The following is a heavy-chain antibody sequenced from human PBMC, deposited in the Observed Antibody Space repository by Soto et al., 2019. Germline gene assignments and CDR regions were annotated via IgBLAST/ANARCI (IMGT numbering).Heavy chain of an antibody. CDR3: ARHLPYCGGDCYSLDY. CDR1: GGSISSYY. Sequence: QVQLQESGPGLVKPSETLSLTCTVSGGSISSYYWSWIRQPPGKGLEWIGYIYYSASTNYSPSLRSIVTISVDTAKNQFSLNLSSVTAADTAVYYCARHLPYCGGDCYSLDYWGQGTLVTVSS. D-gene: IGHD2-21*02. V-gene: IGHV4-59*08. J-gene: IGHJ4*02. CDR2: IYYSAST.